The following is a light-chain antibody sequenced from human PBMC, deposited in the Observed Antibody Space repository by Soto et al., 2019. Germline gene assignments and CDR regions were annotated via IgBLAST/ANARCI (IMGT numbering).Light chain of an antibody. V-gene: IGKV3-20*01. CDR3: QQYGSSPRT. CDR2: GAS. J-gene: IGKJ1*01. CDR1: RRGSSSY. Sequence: ENAWTQAPVTRSFSSVERATLSCRASRRGSSSYLAWYQQKPGQAPRLLIYGASSRATGIPDRFSGSGSGTDFTLTISRLEPEDFAVYYCQQYGSSPRTFGQGTKVDIK.